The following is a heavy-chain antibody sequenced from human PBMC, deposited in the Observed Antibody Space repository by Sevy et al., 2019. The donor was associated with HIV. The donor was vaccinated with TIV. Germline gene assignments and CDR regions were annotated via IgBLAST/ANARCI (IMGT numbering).Heavy chain of an antibody. J-gene: IGHJ3*02. V-gene: IGHV3-13*01. CDR2: IGTAGDT. D-gene: IGHD1-26*01. Sequence: GGSLRLSCAASGFTFSRYDMHWVRQATGKGLEWVASIGTAGDTYYPCSVKGRFTISRENAKKSLYLQMNSLRAGDTDVYYCARGTRYSGSYYLGDDAFDIWGQGTMVTVSS. CDR1: GFTFSRYD. CDR3: ARGTRYSGSYYLGDDAFDI.